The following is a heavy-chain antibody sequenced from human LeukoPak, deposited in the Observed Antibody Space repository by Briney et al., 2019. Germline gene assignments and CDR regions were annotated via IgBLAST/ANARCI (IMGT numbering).Heavy chain of an antibody. J-gene: IGHJ4*02. CDR1: GGSISSGGYY. CDR3: ARGRPGDY. V-gene: IGHV4-39*07. CDR2: INHSGST. D-gene: IGHD6-6*01. Sequence: SETLSLTCTVSGGSISSGGYYWSWIRQPPGKGLEWIGEINHSGSTDYNPSLKSRVTISVDTSKNQFSLKLSSVTAADTAVYYCARGRPGDYWGQGTLVTVSS.